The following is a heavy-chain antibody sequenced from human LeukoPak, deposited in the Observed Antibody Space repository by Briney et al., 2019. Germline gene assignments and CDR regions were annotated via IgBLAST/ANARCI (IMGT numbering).Heavy chain of an antibody. CDR2: INPNGGGT. D-gene: IGHD1-26*01. J-gene: IGHJ5*02. CDR3: ARDRRGYYKNWFDP. CDR1: GYTFTSYG. Sequence: ASVKVSCKASGYTFTSYGISWVRQAPGQGLEWMGWINPNGGGTNYAQKFQGRVTMTRDTSISTAYMELSRLRSDDTAVYYCARDRRGYYKNWFDPWGQGTLVTVSS. V-gene: IGHV1-2*02.